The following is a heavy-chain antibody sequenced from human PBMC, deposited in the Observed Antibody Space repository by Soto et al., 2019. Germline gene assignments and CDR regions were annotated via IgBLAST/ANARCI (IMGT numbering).Heavy chain of an antibody. D-gene: IGHD1-20*01. CDR2: ICYSGST. Sequence: QVQLQESGPGLVKPSQTLSLTCTVSGGSISSGGYYWSWIRQHPGKGLEWIGYICYSGSTYYNPSLKIRVTISVDTSKNQFSLKLSSVTAADTAVYYCARESNPKRITGTGPFDYWGQGTLVTVSS. J-gene: IGHJ4*02. V-gene: IGHV4-31*03. CDR3: ARESNPKRITGTGPFDY. CDR1: GGSISSGGYY.